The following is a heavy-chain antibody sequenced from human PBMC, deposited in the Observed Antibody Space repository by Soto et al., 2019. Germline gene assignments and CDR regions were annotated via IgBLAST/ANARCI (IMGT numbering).Heavy chain of an antibody. V-gene: IGHV4-34*01. Sequence: QVQLQQWGAGLLKPSETLSLTCAVYGGSFSGYYWSWIRQPPGKGLEWIGEINHSGSTNYNPSLKSRVTISVDTSKNQFSLKLSSVTAADTAVYYCARRTVNPPEFDYWGQGTLVTVSS. D-gene: IGHD4-17*01. J-gene: IGHJ4*02. CDR3: ARRTVNPPEFDY. CDR2: INHSGST. CDR1: GGSFSGYY.